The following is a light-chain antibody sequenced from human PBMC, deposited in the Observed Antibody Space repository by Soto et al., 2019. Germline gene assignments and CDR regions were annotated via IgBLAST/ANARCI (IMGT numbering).Light chain of an antibody. J-gene: IGLJ1*01. V-gene: IGLV2-14*03. Sequence: QSALTQPASVSGSPGQSITISCTGTSRDVGAYDYVSWYLQYPDKAPQLLIYYVDHRPSGVSSRFSGSKSGNTASLTISGLQAEDEGDYYCYSYADGSIYFFGTETKVTV. CDR1: SRDVGAYDY. CDR3: YSYADGSIYF. CDR2: YVD.